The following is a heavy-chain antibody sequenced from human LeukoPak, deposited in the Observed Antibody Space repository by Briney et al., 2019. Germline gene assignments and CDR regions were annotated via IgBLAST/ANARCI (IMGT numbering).Heavy chain of an antibody. Sequence: PGRSQRLSCEASGRTIGLYGMFWVRQAPGKGLEWVAAIWFDGSNKYYADSVKGRFTISRDNSRNTVLLQMDSLSAEDTAVYYCAREKYEGSGSHYFALDVWGQGTMVIVSS. CDR1: GRTIGLYG. CDR2: IWFDGSNK. J-gene: IGHJ6*02. V-gene: IGHV3-33*07. CDR3: AREKYEGSGSHYFALDV. D-gene: IGHD3-10*01.